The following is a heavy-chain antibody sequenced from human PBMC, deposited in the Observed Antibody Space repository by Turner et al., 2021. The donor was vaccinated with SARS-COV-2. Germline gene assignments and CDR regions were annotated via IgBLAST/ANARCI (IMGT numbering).Heavy chain of an antibody. J-gene: IGHJ6*02. CDR1: GGSLNYGTYY. Sequence: QVPPQESGPGIVKPSATPFLPRIVPGGSLNYGTYYRGWVSQTQGKGLEWIESIHCSDTSHYNPSIKSLVAMSVDSAKSQFFYTLTSVSVLDTGLYFFTRSETGGPGSFYYGMDVWGPGTTVTVSS. CDR2: IHCSDTS. CDR3: TRSETGGPGSFYYGMDV. V-gene: IGHV4-39*05. D-gene: IGHD7-27*01.